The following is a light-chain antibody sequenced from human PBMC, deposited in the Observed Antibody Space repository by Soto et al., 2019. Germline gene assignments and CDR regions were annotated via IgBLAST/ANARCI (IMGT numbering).Light chain of an antibody. CDR3: QQFNTYPST. J-gene: IGKJ5*01. CDR2: DVS. V-gene: IGKV1-13*02. Sequence: AIQLTQSPSSLSASVGDRVTITCRASQDIRGALAWYQQKPGKPPKLLIFDVSSLQSVVPSRFSGSGSGTVFTLTISSLQPEDFATYYCQQFNTYPSTFGQGTRLEIK. CDR1: QDIRGA.